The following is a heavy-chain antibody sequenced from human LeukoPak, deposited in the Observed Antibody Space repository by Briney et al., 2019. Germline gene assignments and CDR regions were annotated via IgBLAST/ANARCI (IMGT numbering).Heavy chain of an antibody. Sequence: GGSLRLSCAASGFTFSSYAMSWVRQAPGRGLEWVSAISGSGGSTYYADSVKGRFTISRDNAKNSLYLQMNSLRAGDTAVYYCAELGITMIGGVWGKGTTVTISS. CDR1: GFTFSSYA. V-gene: IGHV3-23*01. CDR3: AELGITMIGGV. D-gene: IGHD3-10*02. CDR2: ISGSGGST. J-gene: IGHJ6*04.